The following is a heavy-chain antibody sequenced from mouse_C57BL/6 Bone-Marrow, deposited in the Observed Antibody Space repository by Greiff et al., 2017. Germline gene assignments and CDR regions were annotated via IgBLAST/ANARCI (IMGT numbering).Heavy chain of an antibody. CDR2: IYPGSGST. CDR3: AINYYGSRRDY. V-gene: IGHV1-55*01. CDR1: GYTFTSYW. J-gene: IGHJ2*01. Sequence: QVQLKQPGAELVKPGASVKMSCKASGYTFTSYWITWVKQRPGQGLEWIGDIYPGSGSTNYNEKFKSKATLTVDTSSSTAYMQLSSLTSEDSACYCCAINYYGSRRDYWGQGTTLTVSS. D-gene: IGHD1-1*01.